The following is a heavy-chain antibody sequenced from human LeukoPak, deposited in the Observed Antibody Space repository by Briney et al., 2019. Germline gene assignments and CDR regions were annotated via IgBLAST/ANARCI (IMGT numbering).Heavy chain of an antibody. Sequence: GGSLRLSCAASGFTFSSYGMHWVRQAPGKGLEWVASIRFDGSNNYYADSVKGRFTISRDNSRNTLHLQMTSLRPEDTALYYCAKEWYVGSPPDYWGQGTQVTVSS. J-gene: IGHJ4*02. D-gene: IGHD3-10*01. V-gene: IGHV3-30*02. CDR1: GFTFSSYG. CDR2: IRFDGSNN. CDR3: AKEWYVGSPPDY.